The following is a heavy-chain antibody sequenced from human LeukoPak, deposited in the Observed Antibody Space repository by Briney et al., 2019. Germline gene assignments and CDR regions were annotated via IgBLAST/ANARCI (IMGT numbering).Heavy chain of an antibody. CDR1: GFTFSRYA. J-gene: IGHJ4*02. Sequence: PGGSLRLSCVASGFTFSRYALHWVRQAPGRGLEWVAVISFDGTYKYYTDSVKGRFTISRDNSKNSLYLQMNSLRAEDTAVYYCAREWELGGFDYWGQGTLVTVSS. V-gene: IGHV3-30*04. CDR2: ISFDGTYK. CDR3: AREWELGGFDY. D-gene: IGHD1-26*01.